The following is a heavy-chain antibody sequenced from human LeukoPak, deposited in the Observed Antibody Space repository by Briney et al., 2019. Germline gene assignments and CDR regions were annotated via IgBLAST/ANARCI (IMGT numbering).Heavy chain of an antibody. V-gene: IGHV3-21*01. Sequence: GGSLRLSCAASGFTFSSYSMNWVRQAPGKGLEWVSYISSSSSYIYYADSVKGRFTISRDNAKNSLYLQMNSPRAEDTAVYYCAREGGSGSYGAFDIWGQGTMVTVSS. D-gene: IGHD1-26*01. CDR1: GFTFSSYS. J-gene: IGHJ3*02. CDR2: ISSSSSYI. CDR3: AREGGSGSYGAFDI.